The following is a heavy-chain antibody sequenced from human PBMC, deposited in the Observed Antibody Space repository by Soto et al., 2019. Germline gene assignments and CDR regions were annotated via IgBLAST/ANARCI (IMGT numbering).Heavy chain of an antibody. V-gene: IGHV1-18*01. J-gene: IGHJ4*02. CDR1: GYTFTSYG. CDR3: ARSGSSGDYLDY. D-gene: IGHD3-22*01. Sequence: QVQLVQSGAEVKEPGASVKVSCKASGYTFTSYGLNWVRQAPGQGLEWMGWISAYNGNTNYAQKFQGRVTMTTDTSTSTAYMELRSLRADDTAVYYCARSGSSGDYLDYWGQGTLVTVSA. CDR2: ISAYNGNT.